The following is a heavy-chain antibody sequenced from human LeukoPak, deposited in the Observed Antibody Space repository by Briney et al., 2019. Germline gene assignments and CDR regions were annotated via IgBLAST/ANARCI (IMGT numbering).Heavy chain of an antibody. D-gene: IGHD3-3*01. CDR1: GGSISSGGYS. V-gene: IGHV4-30-2*01. J-gene: IGHJ4*02. CDR2: IYHSGGT. Sequence: SQTLSLTCAVSGGSISSGGYSWSWIRQPPGKGLEWIGYIYHSGGTYYIPSLKSRVTISVDRSKNQFSLKLSSVTAADTAVYYCARATVDFWSGYPSNFDYWGQGTLVTVSS. CDR3: ARATVDFWSGYPSNFDY.